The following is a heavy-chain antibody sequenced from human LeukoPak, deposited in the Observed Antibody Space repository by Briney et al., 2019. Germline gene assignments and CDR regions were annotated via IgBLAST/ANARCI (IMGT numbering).Heavy chain of an antibody. CDR1: GGSISSSSYY. V-gene: IGHV4-61*01. Sequence: SETLSLTCTVSGGSISSSSYYRSWIRQPPGNGLEWIGYIYYTGSTNYNPSLKSRATISVDTSKNQFSLKLSSVTAADTAVYYCAREDVEMATITVDYWGQGTLVTVSS. CDR3: AREDVEMATITVDY. CDR2: IYYTGST. J-gene: IGHJ4*02. D-gene: IGHD5-24*01.